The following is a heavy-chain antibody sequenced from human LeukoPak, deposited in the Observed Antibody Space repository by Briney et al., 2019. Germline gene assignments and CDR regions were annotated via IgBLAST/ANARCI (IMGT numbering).Heavy chain of an antibody. Sequence: GGSLRLSCAASGSTFSSYGMHWVRQAPGKGLEWVAVISYDGSNKYYADSVKGRFTISRDNSKNTLYLQMNSLRAEDTAVYYCARDLRLGELLVWGQGTLVTVSS. J-gene: IGHJ4*02. D-gene: IGHD3-16*01. CDR2: ISYDGSNK. CDR1: GSTFSSYG. CDR3: ARDLRLGELLV. V-gene: IGHV3-30*03.